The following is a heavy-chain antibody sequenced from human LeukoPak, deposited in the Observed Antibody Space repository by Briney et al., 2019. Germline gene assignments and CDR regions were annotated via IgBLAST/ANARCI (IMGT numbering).Heavy chain of an antibody. Sequence: GSIYHSGSTYYNPSLKSRVTISVDTSKNQFSLKLSSVTAADTAVYYCARRFEQPNWFDPWGQGTLVTVSS. CDR3: ARRFEQPNWFDP. CDR2: IYHSGST. J-gene: IGHJ5*02. V-gene: IGHV4-38-2*01. D-gene: IGHD6-13*01.